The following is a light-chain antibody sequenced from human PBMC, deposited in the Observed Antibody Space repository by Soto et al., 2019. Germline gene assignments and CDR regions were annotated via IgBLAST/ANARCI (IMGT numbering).Light chain of an antibody. CDR1: QTVRNNY. V-gene: IGKV3-20*01. J-gene: IGKJ2*01. Sequence: EFVLTQSPGTLSLSPGERATLSCRASQTVRNNYLAWYQQKPGQAPRLLIYDASSRATGIPDRFSGSGSGTDFTLTISRLEPEDFAVYFCQQYASSSYPFGQGTKLEIK. CDR2: DAS. CDR3: QQYASSSYP.